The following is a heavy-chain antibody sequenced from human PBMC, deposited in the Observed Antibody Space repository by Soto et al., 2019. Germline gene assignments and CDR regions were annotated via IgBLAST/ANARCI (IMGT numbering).Heavy chain of an antibody. D-gene: IGHD3-22*01. J-gene: IGHJ4*02. CDR1: GFTFSDYY. V-gene: IGHV3-11*01. CDR3: AREHHYYDNTDY. Sequence: LRLSCTASGFTFSDYYMSWIRQAPGKGLEWVSYISSSGSTIYYADSVKGRFTISRDNAKNSLYLQMNSLRAEDTAVYYCAREHHYYDNTDYWGQGTLVTVSS. CDR2: ISSSGSTI.